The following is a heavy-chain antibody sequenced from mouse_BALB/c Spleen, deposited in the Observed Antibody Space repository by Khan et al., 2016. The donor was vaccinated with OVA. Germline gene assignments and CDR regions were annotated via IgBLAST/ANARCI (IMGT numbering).Heavy chain of an antibody. Sequence: EVQLQESGPGLVKPSQSLSPTCTVTGYSITSGYVWNWIRQFPGNKLEWMGYISYSGSTNYNPSLQSRISITRDTSKNPFFLQLNSVTTEDTATYYCSRTARIKYWGQGTTLTVSS. CDR2: ISYSGST. J-gene: IGHJ2*01. CDR3: SRTARIKY. V-gene: IGHV3-2*02. D-gene: IGHD1-2*01. CDR1: GYSITSGYV.